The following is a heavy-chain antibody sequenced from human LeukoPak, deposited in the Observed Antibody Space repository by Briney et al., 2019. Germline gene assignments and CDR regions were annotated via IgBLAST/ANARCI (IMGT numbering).Heavy chain of an antibody. CDR3: ARPLYGGRDPFDI. CDR1: GFTVSGNY. CDR2: FYGGDGT. V-gene: IGHV3-53*01. D-gene: IGHD4-23*01. J-gene: IGHJ3*02. Sequence: PGGSLRLSCAASGFTVSGNYMTWVRQAPGKGLEWVSVFYGGDGTYYADSVKGRFTISRDNSTNTLYLQMNSLRAEDTAVYYCARPLYGGRDPFDIWGQGTMVTVSS.